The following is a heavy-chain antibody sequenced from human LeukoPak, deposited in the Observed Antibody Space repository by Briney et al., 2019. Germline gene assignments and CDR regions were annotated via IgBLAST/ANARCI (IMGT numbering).Heavy chain of an antibody. CDR3: ARAGKPRLRDYYYYGMDV. CDR2: INPSGGST. V-gene: IGHV1-46*01. CDR1: GYTFTSYY. D-gene: IGHD4-17*01. Sequence: ASVNVSCKASGYTFTSYYMHWVRQAPGQGLEWMGIINPSGGSTSYAQKFQGRVTITADKSTSTAYMELSSLRSEDTAVYYCARAGKPRLRDYYYYGMDVWGQGTTVTVSS. J-gene: IGHJ6*02.